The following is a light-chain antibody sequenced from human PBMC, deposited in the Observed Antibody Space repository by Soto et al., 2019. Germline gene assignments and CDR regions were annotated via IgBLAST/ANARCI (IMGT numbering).Light chain of an antibody. Sequence: DIVMTQSPLSLPVTPGEPASISCRSSQSLLHSNGYNYFDWYLQKPGQSPQLLIYLGSYRASGVPDRFSGSGSGTDVTLKISRVEAEDVGVYFCMQTRQTPFTFGPGTKVDIK. J-gene: IGKJ3*01. CDR1: QSLLHSNGYNY. CDR3: MQTRQTPFT. CDR2: LGS. V-gene: IGKV2-28*01.